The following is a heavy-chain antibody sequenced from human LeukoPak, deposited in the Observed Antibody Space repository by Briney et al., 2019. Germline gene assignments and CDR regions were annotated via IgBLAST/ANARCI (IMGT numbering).Heavy chain of an antibody. CDR1: GYTLTSYD. J-gene: IGHJ4*02. D-gene: IGHD1-26*01. Sequence: ASVKVSCKASGYTLTSYDINWVLQATGQGLEWMGWMNPNSGNTGYEQRFQGRVTMTRNTSISTAYMELSSLRSEDTAVYYCARGSYGSSWGVTGYWGQGTLVTVSS. V-gene: IGHV1-8*01. CDR2: MNPNSGNT. CDR3: ARGSYGSSWGVTGY.